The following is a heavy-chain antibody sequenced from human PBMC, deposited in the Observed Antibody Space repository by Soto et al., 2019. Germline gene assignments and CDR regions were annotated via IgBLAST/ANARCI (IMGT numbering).Heavy chain of an antibody. V-gene: IGHV5-51*01. D-gene: IGHD4-17*01. CDR2: IYPGDSDT. J-gene: IGHJ3*02. Sequence: PGESLKISCKGSGYSFTSYWIGWVRQIPWKGLEWMGIIYPGDSDTRYSPSFQGQVTISADKSISTAYLQRSSLKASDTAMYYCASLGDGYGDAFDIWGQGTMVTVSS. CDR1: GYSFTSYW. CDR3: ASLGDGYGDAFDI.